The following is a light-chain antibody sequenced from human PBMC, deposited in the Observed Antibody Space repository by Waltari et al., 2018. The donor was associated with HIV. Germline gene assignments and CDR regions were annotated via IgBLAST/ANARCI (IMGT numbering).Light chain of an antibody. CDR3: QQYSSSPWT. CDR1: QTINSTF. V-gene: IGKV3D-20*01. Sequence: VLTQSPVSLCLSPGERATLSCGASQTINSTFLAWYQQRLGLPPSLLIYDASKRASGVPDRFSGAGSGTDFTLTINRLDPEDSAVYFCQQYSSSPWTFGQGTKV. J-gene: IGKJ1*01. CDR2: DAS.